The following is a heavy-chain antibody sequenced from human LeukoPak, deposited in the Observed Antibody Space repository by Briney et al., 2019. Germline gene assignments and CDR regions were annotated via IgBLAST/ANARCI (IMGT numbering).Heavy chain of an antibody. J-gene: IGHJ4*02. CDR2: INPDGSVT. CDR3: ARDMWGTFDY. D-gene: IGHD1-1*01. V-gene: IGHV3-74*01. CDR1: GFTLSPFW. Sequence: PGGSLRLSYAASGFTLSPFWMHWVRQSPGKGPVWASRINPDGSVTNYADSVKGRFTISRDNARNTLYLQISSLSVEDTAVYFCARDMWGTFDYWGQGALVTVSS.